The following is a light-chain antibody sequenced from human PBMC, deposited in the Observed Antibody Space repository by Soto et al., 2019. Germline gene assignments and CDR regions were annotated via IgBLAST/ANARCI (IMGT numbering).Light chain of an antibody. CDR2: DAS. CDR1: QSVSFY. J-gene: IGKJ2*01. CDR3: QQRSDWRGT. Sequence: EIVLTQSPATLSLSPGERATISCRASQSVSFYLAWYQHKPGQAPRLLIYDASSRATGVPARFSGSGAGTDFTLTVSSVEPDDFAVYYCQQRSDWRGTFGQGTKLEIK. V-gene: IGKV3-11*01.